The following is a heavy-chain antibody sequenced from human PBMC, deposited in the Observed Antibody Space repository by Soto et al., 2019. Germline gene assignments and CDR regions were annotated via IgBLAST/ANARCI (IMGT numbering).Heavy chain of an antibody. CDR1: GFTFRSHW. Sequence: GSLRLSCVASGFTFRSHWMHWVRQSPGKGLVWVSQINSDGSSANYADAVKGRFTFSRDNAKKTLYLQMNSLRAEDTAVYYRARGACNGPSCYVFDPWGPGTLVTVSS. D-gene: IGHD2-2*01. V-gene: IGHV3-74*01. CDR3: ARGACNGPSCYVFDP. J-gene: IGHJ5*02. CDR2: INSDGSSA.